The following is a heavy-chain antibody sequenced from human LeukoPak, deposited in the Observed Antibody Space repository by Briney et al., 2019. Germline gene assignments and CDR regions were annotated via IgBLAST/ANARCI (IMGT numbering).Heavy chain of an antibody. J-gene: IGHJ4*02. CDR2: MNPNSGNT. V-gene: IGHV1-8*03. CDR3: ARGRYSSGWYLIY. D-gene: IGHD6-19*01. Sequence: ASVKVSCKASGYTFTGYDINWVRQATGQGLEWMGWMNPNSGNTGYAQKFQGRVTITRNTSISTAYMELSSLRSEDTAVYYCARGRYSSGWYLIYWGQGTLVTVSS. CDR1: GYTFTGYD.